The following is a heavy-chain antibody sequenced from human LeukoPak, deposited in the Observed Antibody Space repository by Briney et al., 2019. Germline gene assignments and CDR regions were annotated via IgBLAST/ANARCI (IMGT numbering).Heavy chain of an antibody. CDR2: IVPMFGTT. V-gene: IGHV1-69*06. Sequence: GASVKVSCKASGGTSTIYAISWVRQAPGQGLQWMGGIVPMFGTTNFAQTFQGRVTITADKSTSIVYMELSSLRAEDTAVYYCAKDLSVVGATYVGGFDYWGQGTLVTVSS. J-gene: IGHJ4*02. CDR1: GGTSTIYA. CDR3: AKDLSVVGATYVGGFDY. D-gene: IGHD1-26*01.